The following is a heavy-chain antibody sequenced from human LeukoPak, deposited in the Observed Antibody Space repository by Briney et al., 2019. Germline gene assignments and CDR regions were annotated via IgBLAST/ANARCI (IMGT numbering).Heavy chain of an antibody. D-gene: IGHD3-9*01. J-gene: IGHJ4*02. CDR2: IFGSGGSP. Sequence: GGSLRLSCAASGFTFNSYAMYWVRQAPGKGLEWISGIFGSGGSPHYADSVKGRFTISRDNSQNTLYLQMNSLRAEDTAIYYCAKRGSALRYFDFWGQGTLVTVSS. CDR3: AKRGSALRYFDF. V-gene: IGHV3-23*01. CDR1: GFTFNSYA.